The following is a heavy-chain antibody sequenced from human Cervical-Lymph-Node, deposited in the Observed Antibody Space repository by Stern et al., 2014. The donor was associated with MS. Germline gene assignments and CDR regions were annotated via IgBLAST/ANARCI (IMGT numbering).Heavy chain of an antibody. CDR1: GGSISSGGYY. CDR3: AREYSSDNWFDP. V-gene: IGHV4-31*03. D-gene: IGHD6-25*01. J-gene: IGHJ5*02. Sequence: QLQLQESGPGLVKPSQTLSLTCTVSGGSISSGGYYWSWIRQHPGKGLEWIGYIYYSGSTYYNPSLKSRVTISVDTSKNQFSLKLSSVTAADTAVYYCAREYSSDNWFDPWGQGTLVTVSS. CDR2: IYYSGST.